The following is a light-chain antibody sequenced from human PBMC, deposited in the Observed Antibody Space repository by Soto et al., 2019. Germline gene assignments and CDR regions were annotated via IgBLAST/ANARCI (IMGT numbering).Light chain of an antibody. J-gene: IGKJ4*01. CDR2: DSF. CDR1: QSVTSY. CDR3: QQRSSWPLT. Sequence: EIVLTQSPATLSLSPGERATLSCRASQSVTSYLAWYQQKPGQAPRLLIYDSFNRATGIPARFSGSGSGTDFTLTISSLEAEDFAVYYCQQRSSWPLTFGGGIKVEIK. V-gene: IGKV3-11*01.